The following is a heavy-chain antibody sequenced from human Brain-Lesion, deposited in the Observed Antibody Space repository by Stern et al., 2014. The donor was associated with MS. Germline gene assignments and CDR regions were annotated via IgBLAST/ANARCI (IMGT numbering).Heavy chain of an antibody. CDR2: INPKSGGT. CDR3: ATYHYDSTGYNDF. D-gene: IGHD3-22*01. Sequence: VQLVESGAEVKKPGASVKVSCKASGYTFTGYYMHWVRQAPGQGLEWMGWINPKSGGTNYAQKFQGWVTMTRDTSINTAYMELGRLRSDDTAVYYCATYHYDSTGYNDFWGQGTLVTVSS. J-gene: IGHJ4*02. CDR1: GYTFTGYY. V-gene: IGHV1-2*04.